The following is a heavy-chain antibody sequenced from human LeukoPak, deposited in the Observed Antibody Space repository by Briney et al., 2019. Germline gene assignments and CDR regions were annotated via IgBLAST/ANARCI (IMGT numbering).Heavy chain of an antibody. Sequence: GGSLRLSCRTSGFTFSDYSMIWVRQAPGKGLEWVGFIRSIAYGGTTEHAASVKDRFTISRDDSKIVAYLDMYSLKTEDTGVYYCTRDASYYDFWSGYSNWGQGTLVTVSS. V-gene: IGHV3-49*04. CDR1: GFTFSDYS. CDR3: TRDASYYDFWSGYSN. D-gene: IGHD3-3*01. CDR2: IRSIAYGGTT. J-gene: IGHJ4*02.